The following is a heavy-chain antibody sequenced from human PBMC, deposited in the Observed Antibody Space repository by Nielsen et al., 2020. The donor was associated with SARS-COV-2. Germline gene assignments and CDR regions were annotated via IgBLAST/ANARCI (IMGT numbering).Heavy chain of an antibody. Sequence: GESLKISCAASGFTFSSYAMHWVRQAPGKGLEWVAVISYDGSNKYYADSVKGRFTISRDNSKNTLYLQMNSLRAEDTAVYYCAREFALRDTAYFDYWGQGTLVTVSS. D-gene: IGHD5-18*01. J-gene: IGHJ4*02. CDR3: AREFALRDTAYFDY. CDR1: GFTFSSYA. V-gene: IGHV3-30-3*01. CDR2: ISYDGSNK.